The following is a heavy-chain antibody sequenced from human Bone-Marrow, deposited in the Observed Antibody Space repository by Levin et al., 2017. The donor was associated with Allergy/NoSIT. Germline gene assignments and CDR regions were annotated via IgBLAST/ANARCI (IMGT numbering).Heavy chain of an antibody. CDR3: ASHTHIYSPDHYHFFGF. CDR1: GASLTTRHYY. CDR2: IYETGNT. D-gene: IGHD4-11*01. V-gene: IGHV4-39*02. Sequence: SETLSLTCTVSGASLTTRHYYWGWVRQPPGKGLEWIGSIYETGNTHYNPSLKSRVTISVDTSENHFSLSLASVTAPDTASYFCASHTHIYSPDHYHFFGFWGRGTLVTVSA. J-gene: IGHJ4*02.